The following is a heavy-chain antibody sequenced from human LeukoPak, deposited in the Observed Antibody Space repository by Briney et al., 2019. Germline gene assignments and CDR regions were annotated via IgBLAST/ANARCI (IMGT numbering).Heavy chain of an antibody. Sequence: SETLSLTCTVSGGSISSHYWSWIRQPPGKGLEWIGYIYYSGSTNYNPSLKSRVTISVDTSKNQFSLKLSSVTAADTAVYYCARGSRNYGDYYFDYWGQGTLVTVSS. CDR3: ARGSRNYGDYYFDY. J-gene: IGHJ4*02. CDR2: IYYSGST. CDR1: GGSISSHY. V-gene: IGHV4-59*11. D-gene: IGHD4-17*01.